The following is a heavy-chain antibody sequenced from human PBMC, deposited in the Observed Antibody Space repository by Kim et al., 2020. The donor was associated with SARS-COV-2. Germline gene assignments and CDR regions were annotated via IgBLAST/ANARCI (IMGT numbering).Heavy chain of an antibody. V-gene: IGHV3-49*03. CDR3: TRDGRYSVAFDI. CDR1: GFTFGDYS. Sequence: GGSLRLSCTASGFTFGDYSMSWFRQAPGKGLEWVGFISSNAYGGTKEYAASGKGRFTISRDDSKSNAYLQMNSLNTEDTAVYYCTRDGRYSVAFDIWGQGTMVTVSS. CDR2: ISSNAYGGTK. J-gene: IGHJ3*02. D-gene: IGHD2-15*01.